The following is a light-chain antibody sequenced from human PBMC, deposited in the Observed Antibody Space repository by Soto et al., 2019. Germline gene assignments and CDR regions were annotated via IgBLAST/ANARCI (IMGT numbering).Light chain of an antibody. CDR1: QTVSGSY. J-gene: IGKJ1*01. CDR2: DAS. CDR3: QHYCSSPWT. Sequence: IVLTQSAGTLSLSAGERATLSCRASQTVSGSYLSWFQQKPSQAPRLLIYDASTRAAGVPDRFSGSVSGTDFSLTITRLEPEDFAVYYCQHYCSSPWTFGPGTKVESK. V-gene: IGKV3-20*01.